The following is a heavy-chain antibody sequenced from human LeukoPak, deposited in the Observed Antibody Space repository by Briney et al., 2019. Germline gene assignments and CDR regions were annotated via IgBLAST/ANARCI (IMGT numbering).Heavy chain of an antibody. Sequence: SETLSLTCAVYGGSFSGYYWSWIRQPPGKGLEWLGSIYYSGSTYYNPSLKSRVTISVDTSKNQFSLKLSSVTAADTAVYYCARHRGDSYYDSSGYYNFDYWGQGTLVTVSS. J-gene: IGHJ4*02. CDR3: ARHRGDSYYDSSGYYNFDY. CDR1: GGSFSGYY. V-gene: IGHV4-34*01. D-gene: IGHD3-22*01. CDR2: IYYSGST.